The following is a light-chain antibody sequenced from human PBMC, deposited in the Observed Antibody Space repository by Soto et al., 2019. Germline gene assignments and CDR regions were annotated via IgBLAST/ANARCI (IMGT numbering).Light chain of an antibody. V-gene: IGLV2-14*01. CDR2: DVS. CDR1: SSDVGGYNY. J-gene: IGLJ2*01. CDR3: SSYTGSSTVV. Sequence: QSALTQPASVSGSPGQSITISCTGTSSDVGGYNYVSWYQQHPGKAPKLMIYDVSNRPSGVSNRFSGSKSGNTASLTISGPQSEDEADYYCSSYTGSSTVVFGGGTKVTVL.